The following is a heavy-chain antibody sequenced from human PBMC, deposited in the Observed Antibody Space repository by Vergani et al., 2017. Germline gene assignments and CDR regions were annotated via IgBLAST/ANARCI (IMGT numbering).Heavy chain of an antibody. CDR1: GFTSSYYG. D-gene: IGHD1-1*01. CDR2: ISYDGTQK. CDR3: ATKSXGTPGCQIGYFRE. J-gene: IGHJ1*01. Sequence: QVHLVESGGGVVQPGRSLILSCVVSGFTSSYYGMHWVRQAPGTGLEWVAVISYDGTQKYYADSVNGRFTISRDNSKSTLYLQMNSLRTEDTAVYYCATKSXGTPGCQIGYFREGGQGTLVTVSS. V-gene: IGHV3-30*03.